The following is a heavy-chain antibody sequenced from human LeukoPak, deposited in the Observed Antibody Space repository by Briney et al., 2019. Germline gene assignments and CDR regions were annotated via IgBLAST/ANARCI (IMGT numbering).Heavy chain of an antibody. Sequence: ASVKVSCKASGYTFTGYYMRWVRQAPGQGLEWMGWINPNSGGTNYAQKFQGRVAMTRDTSISTAYMELSRLRSDDTAVYYCARTPYYDFWSGYPWFDPWGQGTLVTVSS. D-gene: IGHD3-3*01. J-gene: IGHJ5*02. V-gene: IGHV1-2*02. CDR2: INPNSGGT. CDR3: ARTPYYDFWSGYPWFDP. CDR1: GYTFTGYY.